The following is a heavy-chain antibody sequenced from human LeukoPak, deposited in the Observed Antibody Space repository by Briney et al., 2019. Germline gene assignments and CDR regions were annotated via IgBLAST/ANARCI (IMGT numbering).Heavy chain of an antibody. CDR2: IYTTVRT. CDR1: GVSISSYW. CDR3: ARAGYTISAFHSDF. J-gene: IGHJ4*02. V-gene: IGHV4-4*07. D-gene: IGHD5-24*01. Sequence: SETLSLTCDVSGVSISSYWWSWVRKPAGKGLEWIGRIYTTVRTNYSPSFQSRVTMSIDMSKNHFSLTLRSVTAADTAVYYCARAGYTISAFHSDFWGQGAPVTVSS.